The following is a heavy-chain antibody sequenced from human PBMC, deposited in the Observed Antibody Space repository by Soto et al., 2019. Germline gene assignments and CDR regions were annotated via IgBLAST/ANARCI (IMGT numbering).Heavy chain of an antibody. CDR2: IYYSGST. V-gene: IGHV4-59*01. CDR3: ARVDGSGSYYNPYYYYYMDV. Sequence: LETLSLTCTVSGGSISSYYWSWIRQPPGKGLEWIGYIYYSGSTNYNPSLKSRVTISVDTSKNQFSLKLSSVTAADTAVYYCARVDGSGSYYNPYYYYYMDVWGKGTTVTVSS. J-gene: IGHJ6*03. D-gene: IGHD3-10*01. CDR1: GGSISSYY.